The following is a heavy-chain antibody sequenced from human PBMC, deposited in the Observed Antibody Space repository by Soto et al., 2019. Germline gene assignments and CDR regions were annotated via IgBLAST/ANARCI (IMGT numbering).Heavy chain of an antibody. Sequence: GASVKVSCKASGFTDYYIRWVRQAPGQGLEWLGWVNPSSGGTNYAQKFQGRVAMTRDTFISTAYMELSRLQSDDTAVYYCAREGSADYGSYGVDVWGQGTTVTVSS. D-gene: IGHD4-17*01. CDR2: VNPSSGGT. J-gene: IGHJ6*02. CDR3: AREGSADYGSYGVDV. V-gene: IGHV1-2*02. CDR1: GFTDYY.